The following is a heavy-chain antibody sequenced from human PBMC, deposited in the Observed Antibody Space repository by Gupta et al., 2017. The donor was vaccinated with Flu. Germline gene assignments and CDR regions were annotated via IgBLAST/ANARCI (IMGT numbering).Heavy chain of an antibody. D-gene: IGHD3-10*01. CDR2: INLDWSTT. Sequence: EVQLVESGGGLVQPGGSLRLSCAASGFSFNNYWMNWVRQAPGKGLEWLANINLDWSTTNYVDSLKGRFTVSRDNAKNSLYLQMDSLRAEDTAVYFCARNRGYEQFDYWGQGTLVTVSS. CDR3: ARNRGYEQFDY. V-gene: IGHV3-7*01. CDR1: GFSFNNYW. J-gene: IGHJ4*02.